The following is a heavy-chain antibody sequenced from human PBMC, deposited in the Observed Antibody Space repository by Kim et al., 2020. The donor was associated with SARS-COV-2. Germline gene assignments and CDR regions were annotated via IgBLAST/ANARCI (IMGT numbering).Heavy chain of an antibody. V-gene: IGHV3-11*01. CDR3: ARSGNGYYGFGI. CDR2: ISNRGGTN. D-gene: IGHD3-10*01. Sequence: GGSLRLSCAASGLTFSDSYMNWVRQAPGKGLEWLSFISNRGGTNFYADSVEGRFTISRDNAKNTLYLQMNYLRDEDTAVYYCARSGNGYYGFGIWGQGVLVTVSS. CDR1: GLTFSDSY. J-gene: IGHJ4*02.